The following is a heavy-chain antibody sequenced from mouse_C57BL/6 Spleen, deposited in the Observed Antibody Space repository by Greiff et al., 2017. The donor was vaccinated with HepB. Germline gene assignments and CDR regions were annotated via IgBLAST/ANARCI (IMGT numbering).Heavy chain of an antibody. Sequence: QVQLQQPGAELVKPGASVKMSCKASGYTFTSYWITWVKQRPGQGLEWIGDIYPGSGSTNNNEKFKSKATLTVDTSSSTAYMQLSSLTSEDSAVYYCARLGYDYEGAMDYWGQGTSVTVSS. V-gene: IGHV1-55*01. J-gene: IGHJ4*01. CDR3: ARLGYDYEGAMDY. CDR1: GYTFTSYW. D-gene: IGHD2-4*01. CDR2: IYPGSGST.